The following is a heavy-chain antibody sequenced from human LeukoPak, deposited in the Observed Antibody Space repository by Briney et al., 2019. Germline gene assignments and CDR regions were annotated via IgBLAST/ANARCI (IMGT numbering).Heavy chain of an antibody. CDR2: IRYDGSNK. V-gene: IGHV3-30*02. CDR1: GFTFSSYG. J-gene: IGHJ4*02. D-gene: IGHD2-15*01. CDR3: AAGYCSGGSCYFDY. Sequence: GGSLRLSCAASGFTFSSYGMHWVRQAPGKGLEWVAFIRYDGSNKYYADSVKGRFTISRDNSKNTLYLQMNSLRAEDTAVYYCAAGYCSGGSCYFDYWGQGTLVTVSS.